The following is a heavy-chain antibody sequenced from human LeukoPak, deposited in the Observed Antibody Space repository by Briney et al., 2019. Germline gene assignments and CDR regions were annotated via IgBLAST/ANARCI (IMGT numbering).Heavy chain of an antibody. J-gene: IGHJ4*02. CDR3: ARSSDILTGYYLSYFDY. CDR1: GGTFSSYA. D-gene: IGHD3-9*01. Sequence: ASVKVSCKASGGTFSSYAINWVRQAPGQGLEWMGGIIPISATTNYAQKFQGRVTMTTDTSTSTAYMELRSLRSDDTAVYYCARSSDILTGYYLSYFDYWGQGTLVTVSS. V-gene: IGHV1-69*05. CDR2: IIPISATT.